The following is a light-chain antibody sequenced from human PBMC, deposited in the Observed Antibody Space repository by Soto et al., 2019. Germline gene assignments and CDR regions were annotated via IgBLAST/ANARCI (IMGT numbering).Light chain of an antibody. CDR3: QQYNSLYT. Sequence: DIQMTQSPSTLSASVGDRVTITCRASQSISSWLAWYQQKPGKAPKLLIYKASSLESGVPSRFSGSGSGTEFTLTISSLQPDDFATHYCQQYNSLYTFGPGTMLEIK. CDR2: KAS. CDR1: QSISSW. J-gene: IGKJ2*01. V-gene: IGKV1-5*03.